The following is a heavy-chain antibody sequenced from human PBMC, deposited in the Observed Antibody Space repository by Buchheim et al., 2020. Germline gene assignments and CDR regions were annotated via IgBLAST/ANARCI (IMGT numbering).Heavy chain of an antibody. V-gene: IGHV4-59*12. CDR2: MYYTGSS. J-gene: IGHJ6*03. D-gene: IGHD5/OR15-5a*01. CDR3: ARLQGQIYPV. Sequence: QVQLQESGPGLVKPSETLSLTCTVSGGSTTSYYWTWIRQPPGKGLEWIGSMYYTGSSNYNPSLKSRVTISVDTSKNQFSLKLSSVTAADTAVYYCARLQGQIYPVWGKGTT. CDR1: GGSTTSYY.